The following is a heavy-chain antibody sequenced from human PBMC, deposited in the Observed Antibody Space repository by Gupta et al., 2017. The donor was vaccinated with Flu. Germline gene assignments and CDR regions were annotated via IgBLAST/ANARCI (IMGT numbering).Heavy chain of an antibody. J-gene: IGHJ5*02. V-gene: IGHV1-46*03. Sequence: IHWVRQAPGQGLEWMGLINPNWGSTSYAQKFRGRVTITRDTSTSTAYMEMSSLRSDDTGVYYCCRDTTSGNDWLGPWGRGTLGTV. D-gene: IGHD1-1*01. CDR2: INPNWGST. CDR3: CRDTTSGNDWLGP.